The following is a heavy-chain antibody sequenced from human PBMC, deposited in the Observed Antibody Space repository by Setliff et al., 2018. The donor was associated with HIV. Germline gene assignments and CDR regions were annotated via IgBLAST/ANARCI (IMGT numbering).Heavy chain of an antibody. V-gene: IGHV1-8*02. CDR2: MNPNSGAT. J-gene: IGHJ6*04. D-gene: IGHD3-10*01. CDR1: GHTFSNSD. Sequence: ASVKVSCKPSGHTFSNSDIHWVRRATGQGLEWMGWMNPNSGATGYALKFHDRVTMTRDTSISTAYLELRTLTSEDTAVYYCASGKGVGGVVITDGLDVWGKGTTVTVSS. CDR3: ASGKGVGGVVITDGLDV.